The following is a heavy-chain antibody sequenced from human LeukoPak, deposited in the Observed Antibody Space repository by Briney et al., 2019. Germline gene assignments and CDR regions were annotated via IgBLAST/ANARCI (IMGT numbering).Heavy chain of an antibody. Sequence: GGSLRLSCVASGFTLSSYSMNWVRQAPGKGLEWVANIKTDGSEKYYVDSVKGRFTISRDNAKNSLYLQMNSLRAEDTAVYYCAGDYTGYFPWGQGTLVIVSS. D-gene: IGHD3-9*01. CDR2: IKTDGSEK. J-gene: IGHJ5*02. CDR3: AGDYTGYFP. CDR1: GFTLSSYS. V-gene: IGHV3-7*03.